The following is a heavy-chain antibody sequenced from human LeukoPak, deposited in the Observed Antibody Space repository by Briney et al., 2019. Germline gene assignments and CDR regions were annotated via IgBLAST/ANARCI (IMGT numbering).Heavy chain of an antibody. CDR3: AREAGTTGYYYYYYMDV. V-gene: IGHV1-69*13. Sequence: VKVSCKASGGTFSSYAISWVRQAPGQGLEWMGRIIPIFWTANYAQKFQGRVTITADKSTSTAYMELSSLRSEDTAVYYCAREAGTTGYYYYYYMDVWGKGTTVTLS. CDR1: GGTFSSYA. CDR2: IIPIFWTA. J-gene: IGHJ6*03. D-gene: IGHD1-7*01.